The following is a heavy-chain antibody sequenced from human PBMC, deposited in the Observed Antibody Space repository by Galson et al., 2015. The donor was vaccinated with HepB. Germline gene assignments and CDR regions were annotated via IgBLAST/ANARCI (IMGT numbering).Heavy chain of an antibody. CDR3: ARTPHFASGSLRNAWLEP. D-gene: IGHD3-10*01. CDR1: GYLFTDHP. V-gene: IGHV7-4-1*02. CDR2: INTDTGNP. J-gene: IGHJ5*02. Sequence: SVKVSCKASGYLFTDHPINWVRQAPGQGLEWMGWINTDTGNPTYAQGFTGRFVFSSDTSVSTAYLQINRLLPEDTAVYYCARTPHFASGSLRNAWLEPWGQGTLVTVSS.